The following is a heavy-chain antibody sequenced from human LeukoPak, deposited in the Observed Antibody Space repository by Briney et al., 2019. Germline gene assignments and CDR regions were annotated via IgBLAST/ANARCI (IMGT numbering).Heavy chain of an antibody. D-gene: IGHD6-13*01. CDR2: MNPNSGNT. CDR3: AREGGIAAANWFDP. V-gene: IGHV1-8*01. Sequence: ASVKVSCKASGYTFTSYDINWVRQATGQGLEWMGWMNPNSGNTGYAQKFQGRVTMTRNTSISTAYMELSSLRSEDTAVYYCAREGGIAAANWFDPWGQGTLVTVSS. CDR1: GYTFTSYD. J-gene: IGHJ5*02.